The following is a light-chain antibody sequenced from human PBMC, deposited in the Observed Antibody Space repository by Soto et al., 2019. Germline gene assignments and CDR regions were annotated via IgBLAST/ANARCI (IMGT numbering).Light chain of an antibody. J-gene: IGLJ3*02. V-gene: IGLV1-47*01. CDR2: GNN. CDR3: SAWDDRLSVV. CDR1: RTNIGTNY. Sequence: QSVLTQPPSASGTPGQTVTISCSGSRTNIGTNYVYWYQQFPGTAPKLLIFGNNKRPSGVPERFSASKSGTSASLAISGLRSEDEAEYYCSAWDDRLSVVFGGGTQLTVL.